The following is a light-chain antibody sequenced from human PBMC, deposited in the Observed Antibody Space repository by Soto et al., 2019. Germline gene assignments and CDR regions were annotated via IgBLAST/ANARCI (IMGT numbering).Light chain of an antibody. J-gene: IGKJ1*01. CDR1: QHIATS. Sequence: DIQMTQSPSLLSASIGDRVTITCRASQHIATSLSWFQHKVGKAPTRLIYGASALQSGVPSRFSGSGSGTHFTLTISGLQPEDFATYYCQQSSSVPRTFGQGTRVELK. V-gene: IGKV1-39*01. CDR3: QQSSSVPRT. CDR2: GAS.